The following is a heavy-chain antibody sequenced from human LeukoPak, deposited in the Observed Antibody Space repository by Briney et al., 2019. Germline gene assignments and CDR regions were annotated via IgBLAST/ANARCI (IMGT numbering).Heavy chain of an antibody. Sequence: TSETLSLTCTVSGGSISSGGYYWSWIRQHPGKGLEWIGYIYYSGSTYYNPSLKSRVTISVDTSKNQFSLKLSSVTAADTAVYYCARSSGYDQGPAYWGQGTLVTVSS. CDR3: ARSSGYDQGPAY. V-gene: IGHV4-31*03. J-gene: IGHJ4*02. CDR1: GGSISSGGYY. D-gene: IGHD5-12*01. CDR2: IYYSGST.